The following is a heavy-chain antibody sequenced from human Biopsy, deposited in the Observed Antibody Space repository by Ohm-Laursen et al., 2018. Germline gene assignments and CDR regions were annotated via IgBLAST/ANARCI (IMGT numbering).Heavy chain of an antibody. V-gene: IGHV4-61*08. D-gene: IGHD3-10*01. J-gene: IGHJ6*02. CDR2: IFYSGTT. CDR3: ARAYYYGAGSFYSPWMEV. CDR1: GASVNTFDFY. Sequence: SETLSLTCTVSGASVNTFDFYWAWIRQPPGKGLEWIGYIFYSGTTKYNPSLQRRVRLSLDTANNQFSLTLRSVSAADTATHYCARAYYYGAGSFYSPWMEVWGQGTTVSVS.